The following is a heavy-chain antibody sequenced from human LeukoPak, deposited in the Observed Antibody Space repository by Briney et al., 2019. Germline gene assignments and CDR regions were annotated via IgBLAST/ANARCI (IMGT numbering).Heavy chain of an antibody. V-gene: IGHV1-2*06. CDR3: ARGRKISFFGVACDY. Sequence: ASVKVSCKASGYTFTGYYMHWVRQAPGQGLEWMGRINPNGGGTNYAQKFQGRVTMTSDTSISTAYMKLSRLRSDDTAVYYCARGRKISFFGVACDYWGQGTLVTVSS. CDR2: INPNGGGT. D-gene: IGHD3-3*01. CDR1: GYTFTGYY. J-gene: IGHJ4*02.